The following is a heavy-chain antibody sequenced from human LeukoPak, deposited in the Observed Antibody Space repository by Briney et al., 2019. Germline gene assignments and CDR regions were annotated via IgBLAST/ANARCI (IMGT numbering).Heavy chain of an antibody. CDR3: ARNTVVVTTPGDWYFDL. V-gene: IGHV4-59*05. J-gene: IGHJ2*01. Sequence: SETLSLTCTVSGGSISSYYWSWIRQPAGKGLEWIGSIYYSGSTYYNPSLKSRVTISVDTSKNQFSLKLSSVTAADTAVYYCARNTVVVTTPGDWYFDLWGRGTLVTVSS. CDR1: GGSISSYY. CDR2: IYYSGST. D-gene: IGHD3-22*01.